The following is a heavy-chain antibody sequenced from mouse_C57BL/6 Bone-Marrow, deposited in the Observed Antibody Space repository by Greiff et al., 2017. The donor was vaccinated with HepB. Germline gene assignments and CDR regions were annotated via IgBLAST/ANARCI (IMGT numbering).Heavy chain of an antibody. J-gene: IGHJ4*01. Sequence: VQLKQSGAELVRPGSSVKMSCKTSGYTFTSYGINWVKQRPGQGLEWIGYIYIGNGYTEYNEKFKGKATLTSDTSSSTAYMQLSSLTSEDSAIYFCARDPRWDEEGYAMDYWGQGTSVTVSS. CDR2: IYIGNGYT. CDR3: ARDPRWDEEGYAMDY. CDR1: GYTFTSYG. D-gene: IGHD4-1*01. V-gene: IGHV1-58*01.